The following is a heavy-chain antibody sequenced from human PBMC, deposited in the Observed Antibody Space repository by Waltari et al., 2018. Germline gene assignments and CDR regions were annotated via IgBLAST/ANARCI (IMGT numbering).Heavy chain of an antibody. CDR3: VNHRPGGYGMAV. Sequence: EGQLVESGGGLVQPGGSLRLSCAASGFTFSDFYMHWVRQAPGKGLVWVSRIKADGSGATYADSVRGRFTISRDNTKSTLYLQMNSLRVDDTAVYYCVNHRPGGYGMAVWGQGTTVTVSS. D-gene: IGHD2-15*01. CDR2: IKADGSGA. J-gene: IGHJ6*02. V-gene: IGHV3-74*01. CDR1: GFTFSDFY.